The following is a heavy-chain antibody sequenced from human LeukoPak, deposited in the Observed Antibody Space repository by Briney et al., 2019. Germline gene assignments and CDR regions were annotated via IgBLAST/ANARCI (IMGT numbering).Heavy chain of an antibody. V-gene: IGHV4-59*01. D-gene: IGHD1-20*01. CDR3: ARDDGITGTTFDY. J-gene: IGHJ4*02. CDR1: GGSISSYY. CDR2: IYYSGST. Sequence: SETLSLTCTVSGGSISSYYWSWIRQPPGKGLKWIGYIYYSGSTNYNPSLKSRVTISVDTSKNQFSLKLSSVTAADTAVYYCARDDGITGTTFDYWGQGTLVTVSS.